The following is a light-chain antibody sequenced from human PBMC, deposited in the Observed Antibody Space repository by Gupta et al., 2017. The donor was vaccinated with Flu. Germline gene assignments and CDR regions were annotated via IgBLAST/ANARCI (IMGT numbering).Light chain of an antibody. J-gene: IGLJ2*01. Sequence: QSVLTQPPSASGPPGPRVTISCSGSSSNIGSNYVYWYQKLPGTAPKLLIYRNDQRPSGVPDRFSGSKSGTSASLAISGLRSEDEADYYCAGWDDSHVVFGGGTKLTVL. CDR2: RND. CDR3: AGWDDSHVV. CDR1: SSNIGSNY. V-gene: IGLV1-47*01.